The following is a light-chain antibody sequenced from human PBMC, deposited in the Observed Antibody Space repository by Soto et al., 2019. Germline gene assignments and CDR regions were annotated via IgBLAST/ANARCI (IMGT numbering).Light chain of an antibody. J-gene: IGKJ2*01. CDR3: KQYARSVMYT. V-gene: IGKV3-20*01. CDR1: QSVDSSY. CDR2: GAS. Sequence: EIVLTQSPGTLSLSPGERATLSCRASQSVDSSYLAWYQQKAGQAPRLLMYGASSRATGITDRFRGSGSGKDFNLTISRLEPADFTVYYCKQYARSVMYTFGQGTKLEIK.